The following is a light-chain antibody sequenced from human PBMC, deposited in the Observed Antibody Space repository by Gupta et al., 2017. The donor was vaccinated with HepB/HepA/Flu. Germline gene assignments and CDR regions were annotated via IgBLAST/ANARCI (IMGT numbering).Light chain of an antibody. V-gene: IGKV3-20*01. CDR1: QSVISSY. CDR3: QHYGTSLYT. J-gene: IGKJ2*01. Sequence: EIVLTQSPSTLSLSPGERVTLSCRASQSVISSYLVWYQQKPGQAPRLVIYGTSNRATGIPDRVTGSGSGTDFTLTISRLEPEDFAVYYCQHYGTSLYTFGQGTKLEIK. CDR2: GTS.